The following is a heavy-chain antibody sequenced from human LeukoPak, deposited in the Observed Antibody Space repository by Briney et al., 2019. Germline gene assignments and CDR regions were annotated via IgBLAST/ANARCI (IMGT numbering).Heavy chain of an antibody. Sequence: GSXRLSCAASGFTFSNAWMSWVRQAPGKGLEWVGRIKSKTDGGTTDYAAPVKGRFTISRDDSKNTLYLQMNSLKTEDTAVYYCTTGKSSTSPRFDYWGQGTLVTVSS. CDR3: TTGKSSTSPRFDY. V-gene: IGHV3-15*01. CDR2: IKSKTDGGTT. D-gene: IGHD2-2*01. CDR1: GFTFSNAW. J-gene: IGHJ4*02.